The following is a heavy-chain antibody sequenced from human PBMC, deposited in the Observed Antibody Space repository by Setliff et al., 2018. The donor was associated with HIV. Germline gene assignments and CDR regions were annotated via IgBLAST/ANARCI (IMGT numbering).Heavy chain of an antibody. CDR1: GGSISGGRYD. Sequence: SETLSLTCAVSGGSISGGRYDWSWIRQPTGKGLEWIGGINTSGITNYIPSLKSRVTISLDTSKNQLSLKLTTVTAADTAVYYCARAPRPVHVDCYYLDVWGKGTPVTVSS. V-gene: IGHV4-61*02. CDR2: INTSGIT. CDR3: ARAPRPVHVDCYYLDV. J-gene: IGHJ6*03.